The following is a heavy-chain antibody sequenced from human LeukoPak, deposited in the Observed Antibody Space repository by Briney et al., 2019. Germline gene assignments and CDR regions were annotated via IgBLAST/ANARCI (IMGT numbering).Heavy chain of an antibody. CDR2: ISFDGRIE. J-gene: IGHJ3*02. CDR1: GFIFTNYG. Sequence: GGSLRLSCAASGFIFTNYGMHWVRQAPGKGLEWVAIISFDGRIEYYVDSVKGRFTISRDKSKNTLYLQMNSLRPEDTAVYYCAKERASMGADAFDIWGQGTMVTASS. CDR3: AKERASMGADAFDI. V-gene: IGHV3-30*18. D-gene: IGHD1-26*01.